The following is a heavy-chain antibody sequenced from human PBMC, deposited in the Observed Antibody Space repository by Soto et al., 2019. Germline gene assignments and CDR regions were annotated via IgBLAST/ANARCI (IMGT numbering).Heavy chain of an antibody. CDR2: ISGSGDST. CDR1: GFTFSNYA. CDR3: AGQRLITMIVVVDY. J-gene: IGHJ4*02. V-gene: IGHV3-23*01. D-gene: IGHD3-22*01. Sequence: EVQLLESGGGLVHPGGCLRLSCAASGFTFSNYAMGWVRHARGKGLKWVSGISGSGDSTEDEDSVKGRFTMSRDDSKNTLYQQMNCLRAEDTAVYFCAGQRLITMIVVVDYWGQGTLVTVSS.